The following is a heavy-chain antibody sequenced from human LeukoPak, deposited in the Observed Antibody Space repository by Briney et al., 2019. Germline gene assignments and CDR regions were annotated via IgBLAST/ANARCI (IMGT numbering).Heavy chain of an antibody. D-gene: IGHD6-13*01. Sequence: GGSLRLSCVVSGFTFSDFHMSWLRQAPGKGLEWISYITNSGSDIEYADSAKGRFTISWDNAKKSLYLEMNTLRAEDTAIYYCACPYRSRFDYWGQGTLVTVSS. V-gene: IGHV3-11*01. CDR1: GFTFSDFH. CDR3: ACPYRSRFDY. CDR2: ITNSGSDI. J-gene: IGHJ4*02.